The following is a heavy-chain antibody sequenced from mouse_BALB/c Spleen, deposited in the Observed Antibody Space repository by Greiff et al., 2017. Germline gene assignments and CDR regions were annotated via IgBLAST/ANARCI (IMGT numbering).Heavy chain of an antibody. V-gene: IGHV5-6-4*01. CDR1: GFTFSSYT. D-gene: IGHD1-1*01. CDR2: ISSGGSYT. J-gene: IGHJ2*01. Sequence: EVKLMESGGGLVKPGGSLKLSCAASGFTFSSYTMSWVRQTPEKRLEWVATISSGGSYTYYPDSVKGRFTISRDNAKNTLYLQMSSLKSEDTAMYYCTRAEYYGTYFDYWGQGTTLTVSS. CDR3: TRAEYYGTYFDY.